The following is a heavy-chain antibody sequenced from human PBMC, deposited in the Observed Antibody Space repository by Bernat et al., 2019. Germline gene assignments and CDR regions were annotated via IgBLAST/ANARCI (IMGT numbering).Heavy chain of an antibody. CDR1: GFTFSSYA. CDR3: ARGVVAATLDY. V-gene: IGHV3-30-3*01. Sequence: QVQLVESGGGVVQPGRSLRLSCAASGFTFSSYAMHWVRQAPGKGLEWVAVISYDGSNKDYADSVKGRFTISRDNSKNTLYLQMNSLRAEDTAVYYCARGVVAATLDYWGQGTLVTVSS. D-gene: IGHD2-15*01. J-gene: IGHJ4*02. CDR2: ISYDGSNK.